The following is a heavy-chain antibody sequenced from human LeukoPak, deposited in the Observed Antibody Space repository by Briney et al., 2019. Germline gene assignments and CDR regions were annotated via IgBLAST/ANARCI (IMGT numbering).Heavy chain of an antibody. J-gene: IGHJ4*02. CDR2: INPNSGGT. D-gene: IGHD6-13*01. V-gene: IGHV1-2*02. CDR1: GYTFTGYY. Sequence: ASVKVSCKASGYTFTGYYMHWVRQAPGQGLEWMGWINPNSGGTNYAQKFQGRVTMTRDTSISTAYMELSSLRSEDTAVYYCARVVAAAGPEYYYFDYWGQGTLVTVSS. CDR3: ARVVAAAGPEYYYFDY.